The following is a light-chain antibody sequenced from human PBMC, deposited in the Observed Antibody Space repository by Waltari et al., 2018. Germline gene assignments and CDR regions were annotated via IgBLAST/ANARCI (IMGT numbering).Light chain of an antibody. CDR3: YSTDGSGNHRV. J-gene: IGLJ2*01. CDR2: EDN. V-gene: IGLV3-10*01. Sequence: SYELTQPPSVSVSPGQTARITCSGDALSKKYAYWYQQKSGQAPVLVFYEDNKRPSGIPGRFSGSSSGTMATLTITGAQVEDEADYYCYSTDGSGNHRVFGGGTKVTVL. CDR1: ALSKKY.